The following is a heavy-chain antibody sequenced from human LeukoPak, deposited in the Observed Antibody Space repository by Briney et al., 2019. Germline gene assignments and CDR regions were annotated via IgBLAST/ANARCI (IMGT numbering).Heavy chain of an antibody. V-gene: IGHV3-23*01. CDR3: AKDPSSFAGAWFDP. Sequence: GGSLRLSCAASGFTFSNYGMSWVRQAPGKGLEWVSGISGSGGTTYYADSMKGRFTISRDNSKNTLYLQMNSLRAEDTAVYYCAKDPSSFAGAWFDPWGQGTLVTVSS. J-gene: IGHJ5*02. CDR1: GFTFSNYG. D-gene: IGHD2-2*01. CDR2: ISGSGGTT.